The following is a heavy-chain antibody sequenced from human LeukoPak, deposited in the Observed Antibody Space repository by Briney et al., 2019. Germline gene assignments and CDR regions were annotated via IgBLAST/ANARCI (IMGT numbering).Heavy chain of an antibody. V-gene: IGHV4-59*01. J-gene: IGHJ5*02. CDR1: GGSINSYY. CDR2: IHYTGST. CDR3: ARGGYYGSGNDFRFDP. Sequence: PSETLSLTCTVSGGSINSYYWSWIRQPPGKGLECIGYIHYTGSTNYNPSLKSRVTISVDMSKNQFSLKLSSVTAADTAIYYCARGGYYGSGNDFRFDPWGQGTLVTVSS. D-gene: IGHD3-10*01.